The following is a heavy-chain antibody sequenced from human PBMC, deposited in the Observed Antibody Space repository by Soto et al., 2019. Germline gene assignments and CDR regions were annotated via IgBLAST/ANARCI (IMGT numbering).Heavy chain of an antibody. CDR3: ARVFRDRHYYYYGMDV. D-gene: IGHD2-21*02. Sequence: ASVKVSCKASGYTFTGYYMHWVRQAPGQGLEWMGWINPYNGNTNYAQKLQGRVTMTRDTSTSTAYMELRSLRSDDTAVYYCARVFRDRHYYYYGMDVWGQGTTVTVSS. CDR1: GYTFTGYY. CDR2: INPYNGNT. J-gene: IGHJ6*02. V-gene: IGHV1-18*04.